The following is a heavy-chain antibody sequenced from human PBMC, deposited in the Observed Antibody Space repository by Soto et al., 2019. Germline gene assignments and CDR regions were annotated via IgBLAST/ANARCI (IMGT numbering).Heavy chain of an antibody. J-gene: IGHJ6*03. CDR3: ALKHSSSWAYYYYYMDV. V-gene: IGHV3-74*01. CDR2: ISSDGSST. Sequence: EVKLVESGGGLVQPGGSLRLSCAASGFTFRSYWMHWVRQGPGKGLAWVARISSDGSSTSYADSVKGRFTISRDNAKNTLYLQMNSLRAEDTAVYYCALKHSSSWAYYYYYMDVWGKGTTVTVSS. D-gene: IGHD6-13*01. CDR1: GFTFRSYW.